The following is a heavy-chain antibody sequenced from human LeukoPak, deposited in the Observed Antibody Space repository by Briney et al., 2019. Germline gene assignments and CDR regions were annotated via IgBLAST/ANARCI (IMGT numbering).Heavy chain of an antibody. J-gene: IGHJ5*02. CDR1: GFTFSTYA. D-gene: IGHD6-19*01. CDR3: AKDRGGSGWWFDP. V-gene: IGHV3-23*01. Sequence: GGSLRLSCVVSGFTFSTYAMSWVRQAPGKGLEWVSTISGSAGRTYYADSVKGRFTISRDNSKNTLFLQMNSLSAEDTAIYYCAKDRGGSGWWFDPWGQGTLVTVSS. CDR2: ISGSAGRT.